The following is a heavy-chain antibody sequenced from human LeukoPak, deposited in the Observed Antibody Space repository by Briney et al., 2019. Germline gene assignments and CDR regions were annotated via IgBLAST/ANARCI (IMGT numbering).Heavy chain of an antibody. CDR1: GGSISSYY. CDR3: ARDDGIAAYYYGMAV. D-gene: IGHD1-14*01. J-gene: IGHJ6*02. Sequence: NPSETLSLTCTVSGGSISSYYWSWIRQPAGKGLEWIGRIYTSGSNNYNPSLKSRVTMSVDTSKNQFSLKLSSVTAADTGVYYCARDDGIAAYYYGMAVWGQGTTVTVSS. CDR2: IYTSGSN. V-gene: IGHV4-4*07.